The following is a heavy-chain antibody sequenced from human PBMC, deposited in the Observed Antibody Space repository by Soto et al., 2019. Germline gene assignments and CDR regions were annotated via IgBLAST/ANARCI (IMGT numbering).Heavy chain of an antibody. CDR3: ARESATYYFDY. CDR1: GFTFSSYA. CDR2: ISYDGSNK. Sequence: GGSLRLSCAASGFTFSSYAMHWVRQAPGKGLEWVAVISYDGSNKYYADSVKGRFTIFRDNSKNTLYLQMNSLRAEDTAVYYCARESATYYFDYWGQGTLVTVSS. V-gene: IGHV3-30-3*01. D-gene: IGHD1-26*01. J-gene: IGHJ4*02.